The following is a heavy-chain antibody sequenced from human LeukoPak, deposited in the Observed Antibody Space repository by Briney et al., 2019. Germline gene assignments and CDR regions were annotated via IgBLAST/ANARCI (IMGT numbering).Heavy chain of an antibody. J-gene: IGHJ5*02. CDR3: ARDKLRDWFDP. CDR1: GFTFSSYS. D-gene: IGHD4-17*01. V-gene: IGHV3-48*04. Sequence: PGGSLRLSCAASGFTFSSYSMTWVRQAPGKGLEWVSYISSSSSTIYYADSVKGRFTISRDNAKNSLYLQMNSLRPEDTAVYYCARDKLRDWFDPWGQGTLVTVSS. CDR2: ISSSSSTI.